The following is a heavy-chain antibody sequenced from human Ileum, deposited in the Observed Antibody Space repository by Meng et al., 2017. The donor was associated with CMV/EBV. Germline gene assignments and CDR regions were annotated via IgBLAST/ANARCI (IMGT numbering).Heavy chain of an antibody. CDR3: ARVSGASWFDP. J-gene: IGHJ5*02. CDR2: ISGNGGGT. V-gene: IGHV3-23*01. D-gene: IGHD7-27*01. CDR1: GFTFSSYA. Sequence: GESLKISCAASGFTFSSYAMSWVRQAPGKGLEWVSAISGNGGGTYYADSVKGRFTISRDNSKNTLYLQMNSLRAEDTAVYYCARVSGASWFDPWGQGTLVTVSS.